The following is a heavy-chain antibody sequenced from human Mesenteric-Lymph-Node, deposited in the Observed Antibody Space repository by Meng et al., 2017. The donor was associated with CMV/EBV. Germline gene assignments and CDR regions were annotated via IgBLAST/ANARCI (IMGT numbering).Heavy chain of an antibody. Sequence: SVKVSCKASGFTFTSSAVQWVRQARGQRLEWIGWIVVGSGNTNYAQKFQERVTITRDMSTSTAYMELSSLRSEDTAVYYCAAAYFGYCSSTSCYTGAWLGGAFDIWGQGTMVTVSS. CDR1: GFTFTSSA. J-gene: IGHJ3*02. V-gene: IGHV1-58*01. D-gene: IGHD2-2*02. CDR2: IVVGSGNT. CDR3: AAAYFGYCSSTSCYTGAWLGGAFDI.